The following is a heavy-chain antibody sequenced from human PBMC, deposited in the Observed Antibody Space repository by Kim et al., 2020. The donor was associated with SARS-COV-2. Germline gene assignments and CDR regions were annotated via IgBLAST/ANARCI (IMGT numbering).Heavy chain of an antibody. Sequence: GGSLRLSCAASGFTFSNAWMSWVRQAPGKGLEWVGRIKSKTDGGTTDYAAPVKGRFTISRDDSKNTLYLQMNSLKTEDTAVYYCTTGTGGNVVWFGELYRYYYYYGMDVWGQGTTVTVSS. CDR1: GFTFSNAW. CDR3: TTGTGGNVVWFGELYRYYYYYGMDV. J-gene: IGHJ6*02. V-gene: IGHV3-15*01. CDR2: IKSKTDGGTT. D-gene: IGHD3-10*01.